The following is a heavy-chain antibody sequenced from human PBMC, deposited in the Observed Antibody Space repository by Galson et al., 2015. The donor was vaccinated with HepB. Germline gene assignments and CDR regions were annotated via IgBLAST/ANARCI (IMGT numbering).Heavy chain of an antibody. D-gene: IGHD3-16*01. CDR1: GLTVSNNH. J-gene: IGHJ4*02. CDR2: IYSGGST. V-gene: IGHV3-53*01. CDR3: ARITSSRGWGIDY. Sequence: SLRLSCAASGLTVSNNHMSWVRQAPGKGLEWVSIIYSGGSTYYADSVKGRFTISRDNSKNTLYFQMDSLRAEDTAVYFCARITSSRGWGIDYWGQGTLVTVSS.